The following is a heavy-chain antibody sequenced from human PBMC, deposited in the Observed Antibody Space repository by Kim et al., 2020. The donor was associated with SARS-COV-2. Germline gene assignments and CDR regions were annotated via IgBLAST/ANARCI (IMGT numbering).Heavy chain of an antibody. Sequence: GGSLRLSCAASGFTFSSYWMSWVRQAPGKGLEWVANIKQDGSEKYYVDSVKGRFTISRDNAKNSLYLQMNSLRAEDTAVYYCARGYSSSWYGGNWFDPWGQGTLVTVSS. J-gene: IGHJ5*02. V-gene: IGHV3-7*01. CDR2: IKQDGSEK. CDR1: GFTFSSYW. D-gene: IGHD6-13*01. CDR3: ARGYSSSWYGGNWFDP.